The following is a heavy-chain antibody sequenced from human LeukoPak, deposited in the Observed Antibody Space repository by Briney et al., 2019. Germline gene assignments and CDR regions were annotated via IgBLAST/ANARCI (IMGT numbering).Heavy chain of an antibody. V-gene: IGHV3-23*01. CDR1: GFTLSSYA. CDR3: AKLPTVTTSMDY. CDR2: ISGSGGGT. Sequence: GGSLRLSCTASGFTLSSYAMSWVRQAPGKGLEWVSAISGSGGGTYYADSVKGRFTISRDNSKNTLYLQMNSLRAEDTAVYYCAKLPTVTTSMDYWGQGTLVTVSS. J-gene: IGHJ4*02. D-gene: IGHD4-17*01.